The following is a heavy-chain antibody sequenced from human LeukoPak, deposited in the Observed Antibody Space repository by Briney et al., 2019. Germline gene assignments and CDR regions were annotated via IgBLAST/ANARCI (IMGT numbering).Heavy chain of an antibody. CDR1: GFTFGSYE. V-gene: IGHV3-48*03. CDR2: ISSSGSTI. J-gene: IGHJ4*02. Sequence: QPGGSLRLSCAASGFTFGSYEMNWVRQAPGKGLEWVSYISSSGSTIYYADSVKGRFTISRDNAKNSLYLQMNSLRAEDTAVYYCASYSCGYRSLDYWGQGTLVTVSS. CDR3: ASYSCGYRSLDY. D-gene: IGHD5-18*01.